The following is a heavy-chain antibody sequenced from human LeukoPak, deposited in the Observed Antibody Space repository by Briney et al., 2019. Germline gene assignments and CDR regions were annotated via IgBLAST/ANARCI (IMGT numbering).Heavy chain of an antibody. D-gene: IGHD2-2*01. Sequence: ASVKVSWKASGYTFTSYDINWVRQATGQGLEWMGWMNPNSGNTGYAQKFQGRVTMTRNTSISTAYMELSSLRSEDTAVYYCASKCWDPTSCPNYYGMDVWGQGTTVTVSS. V-gene: IGHV1-8*01. CDR3: ASKCWDPTSCPNYYGMDV. CDR2: MNPNSGNT. J-gene: IGHJ6*02. CDR1: GYTFTSYD.